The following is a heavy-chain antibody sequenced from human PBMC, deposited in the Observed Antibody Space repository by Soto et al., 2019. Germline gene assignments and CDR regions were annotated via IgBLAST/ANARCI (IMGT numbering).Heavy chain of an antibody. D-gene: IGHD1-26*01. CDR3: ATGLNAAPWALLLDF. V-gene: IGHV3-23*01. CDR2: ISGSGGST. CDR1: GFTFGSYA. Sequence: EVQLLESGGGLVQPGGSLRVSCAASGFTFGSYAMSWVRQAPGKGLEWVSVISGSGGSTYYADSVKGRFTISRDNSKNTLYLQMTSLRAEDTAVYHCATGLNAAPWALLLDFWGQGPLVTVSS. J-gene: IGHJ4*02.